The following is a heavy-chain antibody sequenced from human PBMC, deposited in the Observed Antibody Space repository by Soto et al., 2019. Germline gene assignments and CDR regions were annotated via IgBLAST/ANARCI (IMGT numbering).Heavy chain of an antibody. CDR2: ISSSSSYI. CDR3: ARASELTALNYYYYGVDV. J-gene: IGHJ6*02. CDR1: GFTFSSYS. V-gene: IGHV3-21*01. D-gene: IGHD1-26*01. Sequence: GSLRLSCAASGFTFSSYSMNWVRQAPGKGLEWVSSISSSSSYIYYADSVKGRFTISRDNAKNSLYLQMNSLRAEDTAVYYCARASELTALNYYYYGVDVWGQGTTVTVSS.